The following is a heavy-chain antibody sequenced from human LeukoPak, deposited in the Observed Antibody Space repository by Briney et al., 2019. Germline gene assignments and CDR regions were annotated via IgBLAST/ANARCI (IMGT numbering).Heavy chain of an antibody. CDR3: ARESYGHYYDSSGYYDDAFDI. CDR2: MNPNSGNT. CDR1: GYTFTSYD. V-gene: IGHV1-8*01. D-gene: IGHD3-22*01. J-gene: IGHJ3*02. Sequence: ASVKVSCKASGYTFTSYDINWVRQATGQGLEWMGWMNPNSGNTGYAQKFQGRVTITRDTSASTAYMELSSLRSEDTAVYYCARESYGHYYDSSGYYDDAFDIWGQGTMVTVSS.